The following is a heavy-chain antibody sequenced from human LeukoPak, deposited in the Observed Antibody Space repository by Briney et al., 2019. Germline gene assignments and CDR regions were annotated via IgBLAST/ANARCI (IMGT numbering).Heavy chain of an antibody. J-gene: IGHJ5*02. V-gene: IGHV1-2*02. Sequence: GASVKVSCKASGYTFTGYYMHWVRQAPGQGLEWMGWINPNSGGTNYAQKFQGRVTMTRDTSISTAYMELSRLRSDDTAVYYCARSSSWYDADYNWFDPWGQGTLVTVSS. CDR2: INPNSGGT. CDR1: GYTFTGYY. D-gene: IGHD6-13*01. CDR3: ARSSSWYDADYNWFDP.